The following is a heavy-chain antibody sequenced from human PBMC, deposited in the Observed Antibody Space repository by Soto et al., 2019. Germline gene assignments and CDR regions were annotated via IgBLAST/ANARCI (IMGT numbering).Heavy chain of an antibody. J-gene: IGHJ5*02. Sequence: GASVKVSCKASGGTFSSYAISWVRQAPGQGLEWMGGIIPIFGTANYAQKFQGRVTITADESTSTAYMELSSLRSEDTAVYYCARDSALVTAKFDPWGQGTLVTVSS. V-gene: IGHV1-69*13. CDR3: ARDSALVTAKFDP. CDR1: GGTFSSYA. D-gene: IGHD2-21*02. CDR2: IIPIFGTA.